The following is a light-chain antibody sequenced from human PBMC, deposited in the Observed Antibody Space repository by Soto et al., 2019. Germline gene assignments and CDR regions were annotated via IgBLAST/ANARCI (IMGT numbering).Light chain of an antibody. Sequence: QSALTQPASVSGSPGQSITISCTGTSSDAGSYNFVSWYQQHPGKAPKVMIYEDSKRPSGVSNRFSGSKSGTSASLAITGLQAEDEADYYCQSYDSSLSGSVFGGGTKLTVL. V-gene: IGLV2-14*02. CDR2: EDS. CDR1: SSDAGSYNF. J-gene: IGLJ2*01. CDR3: QSYDSSLSGSV.